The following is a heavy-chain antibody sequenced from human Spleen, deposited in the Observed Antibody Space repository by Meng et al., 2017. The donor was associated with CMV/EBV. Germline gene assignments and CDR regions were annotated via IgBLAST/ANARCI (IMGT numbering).Heavy chain of an antibody. CDR1: GFTFSSYS. CDR2: ISSTGSYI. V-gene: IGHV3-21*04. J-gene: IGHJ4*02. CDR3: ARDSPTAMVEDY. Sequence: GESLKISCAASGFTFSSYSMNWVRQAPGKGLEWVSSISSTGSYIYYADSVKGRFTISRDNAKNSLSLQMNSLRAEDTAVYYCARDSPTAMVEDYWGQGTLVTVSS. D-gene: IGHD5-18*01.